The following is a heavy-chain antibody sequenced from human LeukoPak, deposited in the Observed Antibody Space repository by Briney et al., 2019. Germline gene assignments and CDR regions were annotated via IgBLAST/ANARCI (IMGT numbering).Heavy chain of an antibody. CDR3: ARAFQSLGGLSLPDY. CDR2: IHPSTGNP. D-gene: IGHD3-16*02. V-gene: IGHV7-4-1*02. J-gene: IGHJ4*02. Sequence: ASVKVSCKVSGYSFTNYAMNWVRQAPGQGLEWMGWIHPSTGNPTYAQGFTGRFVFSLDTSVSTTYLQISSLKAEDTAVYFCARAFQSLGGLSLPDYWGQGTLVTVSS. CDR1: GYSFTNYA.